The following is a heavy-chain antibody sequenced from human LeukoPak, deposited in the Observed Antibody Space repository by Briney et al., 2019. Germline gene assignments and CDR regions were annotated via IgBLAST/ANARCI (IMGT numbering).Heavy chain of an antibody. Sequence: ASVKVYCKTSGYTFTDDYMHWVRQAPGQGLEFMGWINPDSGFTNYAQKFQGRVTMTRDTSISTAYLEVRRLRSDDTAVYYCAPTPEAYTSNWNVWGQGTLVTVSS. CDR1: GYTFTDDY. CDR3: APTPEAYTSNWNV. D-gene: IGHD1-1*01. V-gene: IGHV1-2*02. J-gene: IGHJ4*02. CDR2: INPDSGFT.